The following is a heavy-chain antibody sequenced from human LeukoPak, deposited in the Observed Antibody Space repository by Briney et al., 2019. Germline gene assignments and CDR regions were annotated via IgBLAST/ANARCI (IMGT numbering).Heavy chain of an antibody. CDR2: IDQYGSEK. J-gene: IGHJ4*02. CDR1: GSTSSRNF. Sequence: XXSLXLSCAVSGSTSSRNFMSWVRQTPEKGLEWVANIDQYGSEKNYVDSVKGRFTISRDNAKNSLFLQMNSLRAEDTAIYYCASGAGWESGYWGQGTLVTVSS. CDR3: ASGAGWESGY. V-gene: IGHV3-7*01. D-gene: IGHD1-26*01.